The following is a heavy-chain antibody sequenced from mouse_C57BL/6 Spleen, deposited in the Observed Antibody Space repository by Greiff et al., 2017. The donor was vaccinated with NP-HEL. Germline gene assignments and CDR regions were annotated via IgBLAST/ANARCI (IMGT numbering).Heavy chain of an antibody. D-gene: IGHD3-2*02. V-gene: IGHV1-64*01. CDR2: IHPNSGST. Sequence: VQLQQSGAELVKPGASVKLSCKASGYTFTSYWMHWVKQRPGQGLEWIGMIHPNSGSTNYNEKFKSKATLTVDKSSSTAYMQLSSLTSEDSAVYYCARKAGAYYAMDYWGQGTSVTVSS. CDR3: ARKAGAYYAMDY. J-gene: IGHJ4*01. CDR1: GYTFTSYW.